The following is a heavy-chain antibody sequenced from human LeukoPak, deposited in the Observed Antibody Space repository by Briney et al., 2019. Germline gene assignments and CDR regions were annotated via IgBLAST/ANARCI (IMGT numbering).Heavy chain of an antibody. CDR3: ARGVLVHSWFDP. CDR1: GGSFSGYY. D-gene: IGHD2-8*02. CDR2: INHSGST. Sequence: SETLSLTCAVYGGSFSGYYWSWIRQPPGKGLEWIGEINHSGSTNYNPSLKSRVTISVDTSKNQFSLKLSSVTAADTAVYYCARGVLVHSWFDPWGQGTLVTVSS. J-gene: IGHJ5*02. V-gene: IGHV4-34*01.